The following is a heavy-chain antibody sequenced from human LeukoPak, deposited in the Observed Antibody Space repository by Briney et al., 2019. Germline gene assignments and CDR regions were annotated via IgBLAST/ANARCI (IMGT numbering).Heavy chain of an antibody. J-gene: IGHJ4*02. D-gene: IGHD6-13*01. V-gene: IGHV3-66*01. CDR3: ALESAGTLRY. CDR1: GFTVSSNY. Sequence: GRSLRLSCAASGFTVSSNYMSWVRQAPGKGLEWVSVVYSGGNTYYADSVKGRFTVSGDNSRNTLHLQMKSLRAEDTAVYYCALESAGTLRYWGQGTLVTVSS. CDR2: VYSGGNT.